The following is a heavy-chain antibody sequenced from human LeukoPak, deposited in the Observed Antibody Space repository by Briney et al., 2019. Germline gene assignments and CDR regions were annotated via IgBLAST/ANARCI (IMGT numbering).Heavy chain of an antibody. CDR1: GFTFSSYS. J-gene: IGHJ4*02. CDR2: IDSSGSNI. CDR3: ARTKEMASISYFDS. Sequence: GGSLRLSCAASGFTFSSYSMNWVRQAPGKGLEWVSYIDSSGSNIHYADSVKGRFTISRDNAKNSLYLQMNSLRAEDTAVYYCARTKEMASISYFDSWGQGTLVTVSS. D-gene: IGHD5-24*01. V-gene: IGHV3-48*04.